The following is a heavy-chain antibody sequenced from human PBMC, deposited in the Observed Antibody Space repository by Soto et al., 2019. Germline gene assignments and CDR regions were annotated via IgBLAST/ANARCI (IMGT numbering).Heavy chain of an antibody. CDR3: ARVFCSSTSCPGAFDF. CDR2: IYSGGST. J-gene: IGHJ4*02. Sequence: EVQLGESGGGLVQPGGSLRLSCAASGFTVSSNYMTWVRQAPGRGLEWVSVIYSGGSTYYADSVKGRFTISRHNSNNTLYLQMNSLRAEDTAVYYCARVFCSSTSCPGAFDFWGQGTLVTVSS. V-gene: IGHV3-53*04. D-gene: IGHD2-2*01. CDR1: GFTVSSNY.